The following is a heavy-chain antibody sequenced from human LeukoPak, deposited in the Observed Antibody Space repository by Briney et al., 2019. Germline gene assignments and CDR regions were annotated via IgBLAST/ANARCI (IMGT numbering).Heavy chain of an antibody. V-gene: IGHV4-31*03. D-gene: IGHD1-26*01. J-gene: IGHJ4*02. Sequence: SETLSLTCTVSGGSISSGGYYWSWIRQHPGKGLEWIGYIYYSGSTYYNPSLKSRVTISVDTSKNQFSLKLSSVTAADTAVYYCARGGHSGSYFSSRETGNQHFDYWGQGTLVTVSS. CDR1: GGSISSGGYY. CDR3: ARGGHSGSYFSSRETGNQHFDY. CDR2: IYYSGST.